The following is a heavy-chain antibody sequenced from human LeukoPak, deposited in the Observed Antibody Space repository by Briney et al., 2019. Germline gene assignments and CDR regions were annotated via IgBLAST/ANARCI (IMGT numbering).Heavy chain of an antibody. CDR2: ISSSSSYI. CDR3: ARQLQNYYGSGNDAFDI. J-gene: IGHJ3*02. Sequence: GGSLRLSCAASGFTFSSYSMNWVRQAPGKGLEWVSSISSSSSYIYYADSVKGRFTISRDNAKNSLYLQMNSLRAEDTAVYYCARQLQNYYGSGNDAFDIWGQGTMVTVSS. V-gene: IGHV3-21*01. D-gene: IGHD3-10*01. CDR1: GFTFSSYS.